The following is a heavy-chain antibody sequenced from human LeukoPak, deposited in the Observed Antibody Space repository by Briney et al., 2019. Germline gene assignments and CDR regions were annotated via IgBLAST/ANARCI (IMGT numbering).Heavy chain of an antibody. D-gene: IGHD1-26*01. CDR1: GYTFTGYY. CDR3: ARELRSGNWFDP. J-gene: IGHJ5*02. V-gene: IGHV1-2*02. Sequence: ASVKVSCKASGYTFTGYYMHWVRQAPGQGLEWMGWINPNSGGTNYAQEFQGRVTMTRDTSISTAYMELSRLRSDDTAVYYCARELRSGNWFDPWGQGTLVTVSS. CDR2: INPNSGGT.